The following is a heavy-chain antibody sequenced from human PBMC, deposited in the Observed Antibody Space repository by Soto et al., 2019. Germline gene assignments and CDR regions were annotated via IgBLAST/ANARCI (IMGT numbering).Heavy chain of an antibody. CDR2: IYYSGST. Sequence: SETLSLTCTVSGGSISSGGYYWSWIRQHPGKGLEWIGYIYYSGSTYYNPSLKSRVTISVDTSKNQFSLKLSSVTAADTAVYYCARTPPLYDILTGYPLYFDYWGQGTLVTVSS. V-gene: IGHV4-31*03. D-gene: IGHD3-9*01. CDR3: ARTPPLYDILTGYPLYFDY. J-gene: IGHJ4*02. CDR1: GGSISSGGYY.